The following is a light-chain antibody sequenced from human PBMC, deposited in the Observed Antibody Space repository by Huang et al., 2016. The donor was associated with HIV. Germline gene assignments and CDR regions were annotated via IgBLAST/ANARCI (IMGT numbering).Light chain of an antibody. J-gene: IGKJ1*01. Sequence: EIVLTQSPGTLSLSPGERATLSCWASQSVTGNLAWYQHRPGQPPRPLIYGASTRAANIPGRFSGTGSGTEFTLTISSLKSEDSAVYYCQQYNTWPSTWTFGQGTKVEIK. CDR2: GAS. CDR1: QSVTGN. CDR3: QQYNTWPSTWT. V-gene: IGKV3-15*01.